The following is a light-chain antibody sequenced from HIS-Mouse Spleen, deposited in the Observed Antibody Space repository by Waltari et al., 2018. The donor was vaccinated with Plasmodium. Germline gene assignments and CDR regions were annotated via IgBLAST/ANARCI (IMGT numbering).Light chain of an antibody. CDR3: SSYTSSSTYV. CDR1: SSDVGGYPS. Sequence: QSALTQPASVSGSPGQSITISCTGTSSDVGGYPSVSWYQQHPGKAPKLMIYEVSNRPSGVSNRFSGSKSGNTASLTISGLQAEDEADYYCSSYTSSSTYVFGTGTKVTVL. V-gene: IGLV2-14*01. J-gene: IGLJ1*01. CDR2: EVS.